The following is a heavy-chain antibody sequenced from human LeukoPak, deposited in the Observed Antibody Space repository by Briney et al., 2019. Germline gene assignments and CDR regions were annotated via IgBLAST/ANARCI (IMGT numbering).Heavy chain of an antibody. J-gene: IGHJ4*02. D-gene: IGHD2-15*01. Sequence: GGSLRLSCAASGFTFSSYAMSWVRQAPGKGLEWVSAISGSGGSTYYADSVKGRFTISRDNSKNTLYLQMNSLRAEDTAVYYCAKGGCSGGSCYYPYYFDYWGQGTLVTASS. CDR3: AKGGCSGGSCYYPYYFDY. V-gene: IGHV3-23*01. CDR2: ISGSGGST. CDR1: GFTFSSYA.